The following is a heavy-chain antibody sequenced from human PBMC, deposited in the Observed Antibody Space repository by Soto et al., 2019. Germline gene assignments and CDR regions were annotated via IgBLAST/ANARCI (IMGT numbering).Heavy chain of an antibody. J-gene: IGHJ3*02. Sequence: GGSLRLSCAASGFTFSSYAMHWVRQAPGKGLEWVAVISYDGSNKYYADSVKGRFTISRDNSKNTLYLQMNSLRAEDTAVYYCARISGVAVAGSAFDIWGQGTMVTVSS. D-gene: IGHD6-19*01. CDR3: ARISGVAVAGSAFDI. CDR1: GFTFSSYA. CDR2: ISYDGSNK. V-gene: IGHV3-30-3*01.